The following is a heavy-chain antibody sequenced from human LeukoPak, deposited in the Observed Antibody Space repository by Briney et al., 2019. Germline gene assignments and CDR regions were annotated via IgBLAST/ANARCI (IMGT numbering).Heavy chain of an antibody. J-gene: IGHJ4*02. Sequence: GGSLRLSCAASGFIFSSYTMHWVRQAPGKGLEWVSCISSTSSHINYADSVKGRFTISRDNTKNSVYLQMSSLRAEDTAVYYCATPGSGWLDYWGQGTLVTFSS. CDR1: GFIFSSYT. V-gene: IGHV3-21*01. D-gene: IGHD6-19*01. CDR3: ATPGSGWLDY. CDR2: ISSTSSHI.